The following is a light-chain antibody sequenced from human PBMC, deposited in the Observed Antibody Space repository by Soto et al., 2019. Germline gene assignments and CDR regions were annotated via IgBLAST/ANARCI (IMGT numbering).Light chain of an antibody. CDR1: YSNIGAGYE. CDR3: AAWDDSLSGRV. Sequence: QSVLTQPPSVSGAPGQRVTISCTGSYSNIGAGYEVHWYQQIPGTAPKLLISGHNNRPSGVPDRFSGSKSGTSASLAISGLQSEDEADYYCAAWDDSLSGRVFGGGTKLTVL. J-gene: IGLJ3*02. CDR2: GHN. V-gene: IGLV1-40*01.